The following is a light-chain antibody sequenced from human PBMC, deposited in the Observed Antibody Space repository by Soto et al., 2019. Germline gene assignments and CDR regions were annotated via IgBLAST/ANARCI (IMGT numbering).Light chain of an antibody. CDR1: QIVSNNY. CDR2: DAS. CDR3: QQFSRYPLT. V-gene: IGKV3-20*01. J-gene: IGKJ4*01. Sequence: DSVLTQSPGTLSLSPGERATLSCRASQIVSNNYLACYQQKPGQAPRLLIYDASSRATGIPDRFSGGGSGTDFTLTISRLEPEDFAVYYCQQFSRYPLTFGGGTKVDIK.